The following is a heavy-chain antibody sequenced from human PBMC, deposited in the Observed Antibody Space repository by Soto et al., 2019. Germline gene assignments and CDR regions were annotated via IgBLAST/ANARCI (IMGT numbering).Heavy chain of an antibody. J-gene: IGHJ3*02. CDR3: AGLRPFMTTPFAFDI. Sequence: PGESLKISCKGSGYSFTSYWIGWVRQMPGKGLEWMGIIYPGDSDTRYSPSFQGQVPISADKSIRTAYLQWSSLKASDTAMYYCAGLRPFMTTPFAFDIWGQGTMVTVSS. CDR1: GYSFTSYW. V-gene: IGHV5-51*01. CDR2: IYPGDSDT. D-gene: IGHD4-17*01.